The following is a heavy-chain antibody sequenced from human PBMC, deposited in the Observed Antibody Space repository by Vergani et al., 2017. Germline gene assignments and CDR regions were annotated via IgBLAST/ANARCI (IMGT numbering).Heavy chain of an antibody. CDR2: ISSSSSYI. CDR1: GFTFSSYS. Sequence: EVQLVESGGGLVKPGGSLRLSCAASGFTFSSYSMNWVRQAPGKGLEWVSSISSSSSYIYYADSVKGRFTISRDNAKNSLYLQMNSLRAEDTAVYYCARVKIAARPWYYYGMDVWGQGTTVTVSS. CDR3: ARVKIAARPWYYYGMDV. D-gene: IGHD6-6*01. V-gene: IGHV3-21*01. J-gene: IGHJ6*02.